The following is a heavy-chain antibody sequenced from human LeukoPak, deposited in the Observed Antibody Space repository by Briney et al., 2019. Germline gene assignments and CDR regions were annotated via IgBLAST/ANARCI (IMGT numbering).Heavy chain of an antibody. CDR2: IIPILGIA. CDR3: ARDRSNYDFWSGSPGYFDY. D-gene: IGHD3-3*01. V-gene: IGHV1-69*04. CDR1: GGTFSSYA. Sequence: ASVKVSCKASGGTFSSYAISWVRQAPGQGLEWMGRIIPILGIANYTQKLQGRVTMTTDTSTSTAYMELRSLRSDDTAVYYCARDRSNYDFWSGSPGYFDYWGQGTLVTVSS. J-gene: IGHJ4*02.